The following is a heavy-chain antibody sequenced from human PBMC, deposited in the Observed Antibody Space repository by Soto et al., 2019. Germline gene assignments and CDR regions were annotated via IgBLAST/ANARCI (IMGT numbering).Heavy chain of an antibody. CDR3: ARDRNDYYDSSGYYWFDP. V-gene: IGHV3-33*01. CDR2: IWYDGSNK. J-gene: IGHJ5*01. Sequence: GGSLRLSCAASGFTFSSYGMHWVRQAPGKGRGWEAVIWYDGSNKYYADSGKGRFTITRDNSKNTLYLQMNSLRAEDTAVYYCARDRNDYYDSSGYYWFDPWGQGTLVTVSS. CDR1: GFTFSSYG. D-gene: IGHD3-22*01.